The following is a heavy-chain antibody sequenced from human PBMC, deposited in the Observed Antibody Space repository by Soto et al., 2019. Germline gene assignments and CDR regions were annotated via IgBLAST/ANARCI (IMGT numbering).Heavy chain of an antibody. CDR2: IYYSGST. CDR3: ARGYSSGYYYYYGMDV. J-gene: IGHJ6*02. Sequence: SETLSLTCTVSVGSISSYYWSWIRQPPGKGLEWTGYIYYSGSTNYNPSLKSRVTISVDTSKNQFSLKLSSVTAADTAVYYCARGYSSGYYYYYGMDVWGQGTTVTVSS. D-gene: IGHD5-18*01. CDR1: VGSISSYY. V-gene: IGHV4-59*01.